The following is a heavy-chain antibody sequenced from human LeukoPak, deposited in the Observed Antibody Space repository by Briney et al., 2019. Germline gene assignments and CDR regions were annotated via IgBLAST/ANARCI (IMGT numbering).Heavy chain of an antibody. V-gene: IGHV4-34*01. CDR1: GGSFSGYY. CDR2: INHSGST. D-gene: IGHD6-19*01. CDR3: ARRIAVAGYYYYYYMDV. J-gene: IGHJ6*03. Sequence: SSETLSLTCAVYGGSFSGYYWSWIRQPPGKGLEWIGEINHSGSTNYNPSLKSRVTISVDTSKNQFSLKLSSVTAADTAVYYCARRIAVAGYYYYYYMDVWGKGTTVTISS.